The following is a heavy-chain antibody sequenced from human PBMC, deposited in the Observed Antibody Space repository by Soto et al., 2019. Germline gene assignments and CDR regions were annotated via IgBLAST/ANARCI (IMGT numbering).Heavy chain of an antibody. CDR3: ARDSSRGSSWYYYYYGMDV. CDR1: GFTFSSYA. V-gene: IGHV3-30-3*01. D-gene: IGHD6-13*01. Sequence: VQLVESGGGVVQPGRSLRLSCAASGFTFSSYAMHWVRQAPGKGLEWVAVISYDGSNKYYADSVKGRFTISRDNSKITLYLQMNSLRAEDTAVYYCARDSSRGSSWYYYYYGMDVWGQGTTVTVSS. CDR2: ISYDGSNK. J-gene: IGHJ6*02.